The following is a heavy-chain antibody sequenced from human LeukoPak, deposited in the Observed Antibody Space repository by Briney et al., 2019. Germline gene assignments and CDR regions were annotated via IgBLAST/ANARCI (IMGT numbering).Heavy chain of an antibody. Sequence: ASVKVSCTASGYTFTSYFMRWVRQAPGQGLEWMGIINPSGGSTSYAQKFQGRVTMTRDTSTSTVYMELSSLRSEDTAVYYCARTAGRTFDYWGQGTLVTVSS. D-gene: IGHD6-6*01. J-gene: IGHJ4*02. CDR1: GYTFTSYF. CDR2: INPSGGST. CDR3: ARTAGRTFDY. V-gene: IGHV1-46*01.